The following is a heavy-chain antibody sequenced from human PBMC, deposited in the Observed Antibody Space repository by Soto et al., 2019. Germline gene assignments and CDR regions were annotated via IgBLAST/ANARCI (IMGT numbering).Heavy chain of an antibody. V-gene: IGHV4-39*01. CDR2: IYYSGNT. CDR3: ARQLRTGYFEFDD. J-gene: IGHJ4*02. Sequence: XETLSLPSTDSGDSSSNRDYYWGWIRQPPGKGLEWIASIYYSGNTYYNPSLKSRVTISVDTSKNQFSLKPNSITAADTAVYYCARQLRTGYFEFDDWGQGTLVTISS. D-gene: IGHD3-9*01. CDR1: GDSSSNRDYY.